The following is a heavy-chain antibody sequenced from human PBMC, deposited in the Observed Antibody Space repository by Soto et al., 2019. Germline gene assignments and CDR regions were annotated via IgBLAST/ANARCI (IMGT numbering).Heavy chain of an antibody. Sequence: QVQLVQSGAEVKKPGSSVKVSCKASGGTFSSYTIYWVRQAPGQGLEWMGRIIPILGIANYAQKFQGRVTIPADKSTSTAYLELSSLRSEDTAVYYCARDRGDYGDFNWGQGTLVTVSS. CDR3: ARDRGDYGDFN. CDR2: IIPILGIA. V-gene: IGHV1-69*08. CDR1: GGTFSSYT. J-gene: IGHJ4*02. D-gene: IGHD4-17*01.